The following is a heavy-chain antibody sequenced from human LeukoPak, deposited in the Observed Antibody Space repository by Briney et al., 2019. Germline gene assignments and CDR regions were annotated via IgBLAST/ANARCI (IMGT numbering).Heavy chain of an antibody. Sequence: SQTLSLTCTVSGASISSGDHYWNWIRQPPGKGLEWIGNIYYSGSTSYNPSLKSRLTISVDTSKNNFSLRLKSVSAADTAVYYCARVPWFGSCPTGIYYYAMDVWGQGTTVTVSS. D-gene: IGHD3-10*01. CDR2: IYYSGST. V-gene: IGHV4-30-4*01. CDR3: ARVPWFGSCPTGIYYYAMDV. J-gene: IGHJ6*02. CDR1: GASISSGDHY.